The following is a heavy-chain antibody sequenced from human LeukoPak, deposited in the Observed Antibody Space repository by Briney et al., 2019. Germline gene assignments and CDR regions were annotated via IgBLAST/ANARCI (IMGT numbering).Heavy chain of an antibody. D-gene: IGHD1-1*01. V-gene: IGHV1-18*01. CDR2: ISGYNGRT. CDR3: ARGDNYKMLYYFEY. J-gene: IGHJ4*02. Sequence: ASVKVSCKASGYIFTSYYINWVRQAPGQGLEWMGWISGYNGRTDYAQMLQGRVTMATDTSTSTAYMELRGLTSDDTAVYYCARGDNYKMLYYFEYWGQGTLVAVSS. CDR1: GYIFTSYY.